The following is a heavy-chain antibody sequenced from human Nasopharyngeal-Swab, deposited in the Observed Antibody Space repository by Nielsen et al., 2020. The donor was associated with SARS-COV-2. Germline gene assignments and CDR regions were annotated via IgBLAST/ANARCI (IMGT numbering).Heavy chain of an antibody. CDR1: GGSISSGGYY. CDR2: IYYSGST. Sequence: SETLSLTCTVSGGSISSGGYYWSWIRQHPGKGLEWIGYIYYSGSTYYNLSLKSRVTISVDTSKNQFSLKLSSVTAADTAVYYCERAMIVVVINAFDIWGQGTMVTVSS. D-gene: IGHD3-22*01. CDR3: ERAMIVVVINAFDI. V-gene: IGHV4-31*03. J-gene: IGHJ3*02.